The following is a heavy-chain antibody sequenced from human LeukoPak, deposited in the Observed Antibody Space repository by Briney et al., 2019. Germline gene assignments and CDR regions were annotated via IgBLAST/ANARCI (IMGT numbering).Heavy chain of an antibody. CDR1: GYTFTSYG. Sequence: ASVKVSCKASGYTFTSYGISWVRQAPGQGLEWMGWISAYNGNTNFAQKLQGRVTMTTDTSTSTAYMELRSLRSDDTAVYYCARDENIYGDYEAGFDYWGQGTLVTVSS. J-gene: IGHJ4*02. CDR2: ISAYNGNT. V-gene: IGHV1-18*01. D-gene: IGHD4-17*01. CDR3: ARDENIYGDYEAGFDY.